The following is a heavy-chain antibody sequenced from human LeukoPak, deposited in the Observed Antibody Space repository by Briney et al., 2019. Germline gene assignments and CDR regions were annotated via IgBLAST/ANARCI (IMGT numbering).Heavy chain of an antibody. CDR2: INHSGST. Sequence: PSETLSLTCAVYGGSFSGYYWSRIRQPPGKGLEWIGEINHSGSTNYDPSLKSRVTISVDTSKNQFSLKLRSVTAADTAVYYCARVGDHLSFDYWGQGTLVTVSS. CDR1: GGSFSGYY. J-gene: IGHJ4*02. CDR3: ARVGDHLSFDY. D-gene: IGHD2-21*02. V-gene: IGHV4-34*01.